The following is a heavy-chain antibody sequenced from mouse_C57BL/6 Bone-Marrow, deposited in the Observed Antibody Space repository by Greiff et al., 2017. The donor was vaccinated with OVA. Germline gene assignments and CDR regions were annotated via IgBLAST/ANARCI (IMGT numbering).Heavy chain of an antibody. CDR1: GFTFSSYA. J-gene: IGHJ4*01. CDR2: ISDGGSYT. D-gene: IGHD2-5*01. CDR3: ARDRDSNSAMDY. Sequence: EVQVVESGGGLVKPGGSLKLSCAASGFTFSSYAMSWVRQTPEKRLEWVATISDGGSYTYYPDNVKGRITISRDNTKNNLYLQMSHLKSEDTAMYYCARDRDSNSAMDYWGQGTSVTVSS. V-gene: IGHV5-4*01.